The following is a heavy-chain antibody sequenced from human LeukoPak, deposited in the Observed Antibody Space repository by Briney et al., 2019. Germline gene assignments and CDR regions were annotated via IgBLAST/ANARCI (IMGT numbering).Heavy chain of an antibody. CDR3: ARDRPPQLVRPFDY. Sequence: GASVKVSCKSSGYXFTGYYMHWVRQAPGQGLEWMGWINPNSGGTNYAHKFQGRVTMTRDTSISTAYMELSRLRSDDTAVYYCARDRPPQLVRPFDYWGQGTLVTVSS. CDR2: INPNSGGT. J-gene: IGHJ4*02. V-gene: IGHV1-2*07. CDR1: GYXFTGYY. D-gene: IGHD6-13*01.